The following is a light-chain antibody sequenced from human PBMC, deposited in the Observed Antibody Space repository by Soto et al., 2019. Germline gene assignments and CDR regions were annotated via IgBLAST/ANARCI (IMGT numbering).Light chain of an antibody. J-gene: IGKJ1*01. CDR3: RNYFTSQGP. V-gene: IGKV3-20*01. CDR2: AAS. Sequence: EIVLTQSPGTLSLSPGERATLSCRPSQSVSSTYLDWYQQKPGQAPRLLIYAASSRATGIPDRFSGGASAKNFTLPITRLEPGDFAVFYCRNYFTSQGPFAQGPKVEIK. CDR1: QSVSSTY.